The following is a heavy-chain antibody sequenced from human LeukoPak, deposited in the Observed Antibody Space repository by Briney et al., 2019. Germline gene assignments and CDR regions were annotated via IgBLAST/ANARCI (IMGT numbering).Heavy chain of an antibody. CDR1: GYTFTNYY. J-gene: IGHJ4*02. CDR2: IDPSVGST. D-gene: IGHD6-13*01. CDR3: ASSRSMAAGGFWY. Sequence: ASVKVSCKASGYTFTNYYLHWVRQAPGQGLEWMGVIDPSVGSTRYAQNLKGRVTMTSETSTSTVYMELSSLRSEDTAVYYCASSRSMAAGGFWYWGQGTLVTVSS. V-gene: IGHV1-46*01.